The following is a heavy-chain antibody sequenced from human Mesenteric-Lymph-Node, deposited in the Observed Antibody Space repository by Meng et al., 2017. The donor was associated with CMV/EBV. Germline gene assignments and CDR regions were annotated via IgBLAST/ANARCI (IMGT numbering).Heavy chain of an antibody. D-gene: IGHD2-2*03. CDR1: GYTFTSYY. V-gene: IGHV1-46*01. CDR3: ARDPGYCSSTSCSIFGYYYYGMDV. Sequence: ASVKVSCKASGYTFTSYYMHWVRQAPGQGLEWMGIINPSGGSTSYAQKFQGRVTMTRDTSTSTVYMELSSLRSEDTAVYYCARDPGYCSSTSCSIFGYYYYGMDVWGQGTTVTVSS. CDR2: INPSGGST. J-gene: IGHJ6*02.